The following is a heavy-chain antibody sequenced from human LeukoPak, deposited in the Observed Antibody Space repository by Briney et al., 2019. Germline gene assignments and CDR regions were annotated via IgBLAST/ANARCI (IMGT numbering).Heavy chain of an antibody. CDR1: GYTLTELS. V-gene: IGHV1-24*01. D-gene: IGHD4-17*01. J-gene: IGHJ6*03. CDR2: FDPEDGET. Sequence: AASVKVSCKVSGYTLTELSMHWVRQAPGKGLEWMGGFDPEDGETIYAQKFQGRVTMTEDTSTDTAYMELSSLRSEDTAVYYCARYLHGDYPWYYYYMDVWGKGTTVTVSS. CDR3: ARYLHGDYPWYYYYMDV.